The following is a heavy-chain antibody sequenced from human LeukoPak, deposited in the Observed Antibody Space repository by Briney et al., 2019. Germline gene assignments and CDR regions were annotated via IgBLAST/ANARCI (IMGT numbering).Heavy chain of an antibody. V-gene: IGHV4-31*03. J-gene: IGHJ4*02. D-gene: IGHD2-2*01. CDR3: ARVRGSSTSCLFDY. CDR1: LGSISSGGYY. CDR2: IYYSGST. Sequence: PSETLSLTCTFSLGSISSGGYYWSWIRQHPGKGLEWIGYIYYSGSTYYNPSLKSRVTISVDTSKNQFSLKLSSVTAADTAVYYCARVRGSSTSCLFDYWGQGTLVTVSS.